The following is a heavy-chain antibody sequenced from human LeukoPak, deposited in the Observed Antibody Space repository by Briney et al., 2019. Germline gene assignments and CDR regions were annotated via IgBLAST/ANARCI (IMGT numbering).Heavy chain of an antibody. D-gene: IGHD3-3*01. V-gene: IGHV3-53*01. CDR2: IYSGGST. Sequence: GGSLRLSCAVSGFTVSSNYMSWVRQAPGKGLEWVSVIYSGGSTYYADFVKGRFTISRDNSKNTLYLQMNSLRAEDTAVYYCARGFLGVVTYDYWGQGTLVTVSS. CDR3: ARGFLGVVTYDY. CDR1: GFTVSSNY. J-gene: IGHJ4*02.